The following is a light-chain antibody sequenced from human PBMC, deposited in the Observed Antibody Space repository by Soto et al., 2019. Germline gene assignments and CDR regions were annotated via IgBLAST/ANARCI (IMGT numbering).Light chain of an antibody. CDR1: QDVSSW. Sequence: DIQMTQSPSSVSASVGDRVTITCRASQDVSSWLAWYQQKPGRAPNLLIYAASSSQSGVPSRFSGSGSGTEFTLTISSLQSADFATYYCQQANSFPTTFGGGTKVEIK. CDR2: AAS. CDR3: QQANSFPTT. J-gene: IGKJ4*01. V-gene: IGKV1D-12*01.